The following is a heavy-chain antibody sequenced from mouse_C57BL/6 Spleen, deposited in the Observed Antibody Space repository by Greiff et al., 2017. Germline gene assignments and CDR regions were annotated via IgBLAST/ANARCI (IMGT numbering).Heavy chain of an antibody. D-gene: IGHD1-1*01. V-gene: IGHV1-42*01. J-gene: IGHJ4*01. Sequence: VQLQQSGPELVKPGASVKISCKASGYSFTGYYMTWVKQTPDKSLEWIVESNPSTGGTTYKQKFKAKATMTVDKSYSTAYMQLQSLTSEDSAVYYCASSYYYGSSYGGVEYWGQGASVT. CDR1: GYSFTGYY. CDR3: ASSYYYGSSYGGVEY. CDR2: SNPSTGGT.